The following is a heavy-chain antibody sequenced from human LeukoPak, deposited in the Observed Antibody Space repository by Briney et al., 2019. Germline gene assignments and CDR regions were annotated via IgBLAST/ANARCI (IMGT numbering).Heavy chain of an antibody. D-gene: IGHD5-12*01. V-gene: IGHV4-59*01. J-gene: IGHJ4*02. CDR1: GGSISSYY. Sequence: SETLSLTCTVSGGSISSYYWSWIRQPPGKGLEWIGYICYSGSTNYNPSLKSRVTISVDTSKNQFSLKLSSVTAADTAVYYCARDGDSGYDYWGQGTLVTVSS. CDR3: ARDGDSGYDY. CDR2: ICYSGST.